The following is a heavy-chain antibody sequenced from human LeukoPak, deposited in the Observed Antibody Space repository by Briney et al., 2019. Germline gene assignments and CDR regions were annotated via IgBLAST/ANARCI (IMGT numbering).Heavy chain of an antibody. CDR1: GFTFSSYW. V-gene: IGHV3-20*04. Sequence: GGSLRLSCAASGFTFSSYWMSWVRQAPGKGLEWVSGINWNGGTTTYADSAKGRFTISRDNAKNSLYLQMNSLRVEDTAFYYCARNSGANVYTYSFQYWGRGTLVTVSS. J-gene: IGHJ4*02. CDR2: INWNGGTT. CDR3: ARNSGANVYTYSFQY. D-gene: IGHD1-26*01.